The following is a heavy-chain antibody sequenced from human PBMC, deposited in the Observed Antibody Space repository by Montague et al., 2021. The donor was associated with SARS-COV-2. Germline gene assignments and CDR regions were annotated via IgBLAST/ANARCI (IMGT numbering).Heavy chain of an antibody. CDR1: GFTFSSYW. Sequence: SLRLSCAASGFTFSSYWIRWVRQAPGKGLVWVSYMNSDGTSRGYADSVRGRFTISRDNAKNTLYLQMSSLRAEDTAVYYCAKGGYFRFDAFDLWSQGTMVTVSS. V-gene: IGHV3-74*01. D-gene: IGHD3-22*01. CDR3: AKGGYFRFDAFDL. J-gene: IGHJ3*01. CDR2: MNSDGTSR.